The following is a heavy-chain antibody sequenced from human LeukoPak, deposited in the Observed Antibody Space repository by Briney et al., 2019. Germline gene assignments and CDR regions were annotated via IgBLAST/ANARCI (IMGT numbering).Heavy chain of an antibody. V-gene: IGHV3-73*01. Sequence: GGSLRLTCAASGFTFSGSAMHWVRQASGKGLEWVGRIRSKANSYATAYAASVKGRFTISRDDSKNTAYLQMNSLKTEDTAVYYCTRLAVAGPGDYWGQGTLVTVSS. CDR2: IRSKANSYAT. D-gene: IGHD6-19*01. CDR3: TRLAVAGPGDY. CDR1: GFTFSGSA. J-gene: IGHJ4*02.